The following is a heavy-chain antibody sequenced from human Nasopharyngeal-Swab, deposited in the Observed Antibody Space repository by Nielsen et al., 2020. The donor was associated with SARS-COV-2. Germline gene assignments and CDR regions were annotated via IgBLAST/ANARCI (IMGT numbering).Heavy chain of an antibody. CDR1: GGSISSSSYY. V-gene: IGHV4-39*07. D-gene: IGHD1-26*01. CDR2: IYYSGST. Sequence: LETLSLTCTVSGGSISSSSYYWGWIRQPPGKGLEWIGSIYYSGSTYYNPSLKSRVTISVDTSKNQFSLKLSSVTAADTAVYYCARDLPDSVGATYYYMDVWGKGTTVTVSS. CDR3: ARDLPDSVGATYYYMDV. J-gene: IGHJ6*03.